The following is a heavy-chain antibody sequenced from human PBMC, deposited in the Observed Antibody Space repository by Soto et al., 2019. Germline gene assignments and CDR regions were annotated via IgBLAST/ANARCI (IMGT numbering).Heavy chain of an antibody. CDR1: GYTFTSYG. D-gene: IGHD2-15*01. CDR2: INAGNGNT. Sequence: ASVKVSCKASGYTFTSYGISWVRQAPGQGLEWMGWINAGNGNTKYSQKFQGRVTITRDTSASTAYVELSSLRSEDTAVYYCARDLGGWPDYWGQGTLVTVS. J-gene: IGHJ4*02. CDR3: ARDLGGWPDY. V-gene: IGHV1-3*01.